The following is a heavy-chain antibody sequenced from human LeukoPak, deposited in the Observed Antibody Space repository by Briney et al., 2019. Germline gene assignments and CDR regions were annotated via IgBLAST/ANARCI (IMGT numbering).Heavy chain of an antibody. V-gene: IGHV1-24*01. CDR2: FDPEDSET. CDR3: ATEGKMVRGVYTDY. J-gene: IGHJ4*02. Sequence: ASVKVSCKVSGYTLTELSMHWVRQAPGKGLEWVGRFDPEDSETIHAQKFQGRVTMTADTSTDTVYMELSSLRSEDTAVYYCATEGKMVRGVYTDYWGQGTLVTVSS. CDR1: GYTLTELS. D-gene: IGHD3-10*01.